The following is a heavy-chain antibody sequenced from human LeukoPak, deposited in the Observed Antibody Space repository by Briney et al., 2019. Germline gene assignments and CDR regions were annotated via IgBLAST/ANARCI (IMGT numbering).Heavy chain of an antibody. J-gene: IGHJ5*02. CDR2: IYPTGSN. V-gene: IGHV4-38-2*02. D-gene: IGHD6-13*01. CDR3: ARAYSSSWYWNWFDP. Sequence: SETLSLTCTVSGYSISSGYYWGWIRQPPGKGLEWIGNIYPTGSNYYNPSLKSRVTISVDTSKNQFSLKVSSVSAADTAVYYCARAYSSSWYWNWFDPWGQGTLVTVSS. CDR1: GYSISSGYY.